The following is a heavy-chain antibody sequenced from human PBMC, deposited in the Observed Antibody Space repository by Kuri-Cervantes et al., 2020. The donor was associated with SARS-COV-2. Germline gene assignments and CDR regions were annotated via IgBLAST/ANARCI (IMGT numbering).Heavy chain of an antibody. Sequence: SVKVSCKASGGTFSSYAISWVRQAPGQGLEWMGGIIPIFGTANYAQKLQGRVTITADESTSTAYMELSSLRSEDTAVYYCARDSRYCSSTRCMNWFDPWGQGTLVTVSS. CDR1: GGTFSSYA. CDR2: IIPIFGTA. J-gene: IGHJ5*02. CDR3: ARDSRYCSSTRCMNWFDP. V-gene: IGHV1-69*13. D-gene: IGHD2-2*01.